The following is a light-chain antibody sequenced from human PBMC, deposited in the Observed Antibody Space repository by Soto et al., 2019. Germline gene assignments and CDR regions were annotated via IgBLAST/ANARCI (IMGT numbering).Light chain of an antibody. CDR2: GAS. Sequence: EIVLTQSPGTLSLSPGERATLSCRASQSVSSSYLAWYQQKPGQAPRLLIYGASSRATGIPDRFSGSGSGTDFTLTISRLEPEDFAVYYCQQYLSTFGQGTKVDI. V-gene: IGKV3-20*01. CDR3: QQYLST. J-gene: IGKJ1*01. CDR1: QSVSSSY.